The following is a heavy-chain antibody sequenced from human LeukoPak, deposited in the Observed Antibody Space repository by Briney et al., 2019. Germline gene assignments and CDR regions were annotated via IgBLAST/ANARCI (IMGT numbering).Heavy chain of an antibody. D-gene: IGHD4-23*01. CDR1: GGSFNGYY. J-gene: IGHJ4*02. V-gene: IGHV4-34*01. CDR3: AISLRWGNFDY. CDR2: INHSGST. Sequence: SETLSLTCAVYGGSFNGYYWSWIRQPPVKGLEWIGEINHSGSTNYNPSLKSRVTISVDTSKNQFSLKLSSVTAADTAVYYCAISLRWGNFDYWGQGTLVTVSS.